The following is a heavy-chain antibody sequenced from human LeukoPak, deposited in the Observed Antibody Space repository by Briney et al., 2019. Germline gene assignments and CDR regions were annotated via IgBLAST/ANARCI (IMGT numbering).Heavy chain of an antibody. D-gene: IGHD3-10*01. CDR3: ARAGWFGESRDGYYYYYGMDV. V-gene: IGHV1-69*13. Sequence: SVTVSCKASGGTLSSYAISWVRQAPGQGLDWMGGIIPIFGTANYAQKFQGRVTITADESTSTAYIELSSLRSEDTAVYYCARAGWFGESRDGYYYYYGMDVWGQGTTVTVSS. J-gene: IGHJ6*02. CDR2: IIPIFGTA. CDR1: GGTLSSYA.